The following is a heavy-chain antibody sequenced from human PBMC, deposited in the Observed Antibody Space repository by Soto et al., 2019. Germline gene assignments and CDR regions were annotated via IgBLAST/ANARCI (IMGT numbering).Heavy chain of an antibody. CDR1: GFTFSVSA. J-gene: IGHJ6*02. V-gene: IGHV3-73*02. CDR2: IRTRKNRYVT. D-gene: IGHD6-6*01. CDR3: ARSEYGLDV. Sequence: EVQLVQSGGGRVQPGGSLKLSCEASGFTFSVSAIHWVRLASGKGLEWVGRIRTRKNRYVTTYAASVKGRFSLSRDDSKNTAYLQMNSLKTEDTAVYYWARSEYGLDVWGQGTTVIVS.